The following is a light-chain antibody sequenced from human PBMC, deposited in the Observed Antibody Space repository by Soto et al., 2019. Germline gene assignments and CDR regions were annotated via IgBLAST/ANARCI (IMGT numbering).Light chain of an antibody. CDR1: NIGSYN. CDR3: QVWDTTSDHFF. J-gene: IGLJ1*01. V-gene: IGLV3-21*02. CDR2: DDR. Sequence: SSELSQPPSVSVAPGQTARITCGGTNIGSYNVHWYQQKPGLAPVLVVYDDRDRPSGIPERFSGSNSGNTAALTISRVEAGDEADYYCQVWDTTSDHFFFGTGTKVTVL.